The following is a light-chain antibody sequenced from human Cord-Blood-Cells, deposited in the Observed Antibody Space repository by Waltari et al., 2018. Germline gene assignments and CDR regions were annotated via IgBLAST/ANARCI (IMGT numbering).Light chain of an antibody. J-gene: IGKJ2*01. CDR3: MQALQTPPT. CDR2: LGS. CDR1: QSLLHSNGYNY. Sequence: DIVMTQSPLSLPVTPGEPASTSCRSSQSLLHSNGYNYLDWYRQKPGQSPQLLIYLGSNRASGVPDRFSGSGSGTDFTLKISRVEAEDVGVYYCMQALQTPPTLGQGTKLEIK. V-gene: IGKV2-28*01.